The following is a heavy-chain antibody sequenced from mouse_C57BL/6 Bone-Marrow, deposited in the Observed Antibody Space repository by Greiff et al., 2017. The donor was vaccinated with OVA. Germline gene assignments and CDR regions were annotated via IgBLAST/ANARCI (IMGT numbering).Heavy chain of an antibody. CDR2: IHPSDSDT. J-gene: IGHJ4*01. D-gene: IGHD2-2*01. Sequence: VQLQQPGAELVKPGASVKVSCKASGYTFTSYWMHWVKQRPGQGLEWIGRIHPSDSDTNYNQKFKGKATLTVDKSSSTAYMQLSSLTSEDSAVYYCAIESSTMVTTHYAMDYWGQGTSVTVSS. CDR1: GYTFTSYW. CDR3: AIESSTMVTTHYAMDY. V-gene: IGHV1-74*01.